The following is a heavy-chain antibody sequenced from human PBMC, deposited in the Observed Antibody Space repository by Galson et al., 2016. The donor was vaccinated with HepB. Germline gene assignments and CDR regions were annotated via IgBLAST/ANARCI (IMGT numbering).Heavy chain of an antibody. V-gene: IGHV3-48*01. J-gene: IGHJ4*02. CDR1: GFTFSSYS. CDR2: ISSGSSTI. CDR3: ARDGWAVTGTPFFDY. Sequence: LRLSCAASGFTFSSYSMNWVRQPPGKGLEWVSYISSGSSTIYYADSVKGRFTISRDNAKNSLFLQMNSLRAEDTAVYYCARDGWAVTGTPFFDYWGQGTLVTVSS. D-gene: IGHD6-13*01.